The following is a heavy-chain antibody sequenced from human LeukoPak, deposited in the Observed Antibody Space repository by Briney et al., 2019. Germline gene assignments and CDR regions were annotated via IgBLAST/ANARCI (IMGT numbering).Heavy chain of an antibody. CDR2: FDPEDGET. Sequence: GASVKVSCKASGYTFTSYYMHWVRQAPGQGLEWMGGFDPEDGETIYAQKFQGRVTMTEDTSTDTAYMELSSLRSEDTAVYYCATDPNCSSTSCYYYMDVWGKGTTVTVSS. CDR1: GYTFTSYY. CDR3: ATDPNCSSTSCYYYMDV. V-gene: IGHV1-24*01. J-gene: IGHJ6*03. D-gene: IGHD2-2*01.